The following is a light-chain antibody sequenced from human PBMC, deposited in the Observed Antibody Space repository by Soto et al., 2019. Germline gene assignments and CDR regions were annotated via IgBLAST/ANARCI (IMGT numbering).Light chain of an antibody. Sequence: QSVLTQPPSASGTPGLRVTISCSGSSSNIGSNYVYWYQLLPGTAPKLLIYRNNQRPSGVPDRFSGSKSGTSASLAISGLRSEDEADYYCAAWDDSLSGLYVFGTGTKVTVL. CDR2: RNN. CDR3: AAWDDSLSGLYV. CDR1: SSNIGSNY. V-gene: IGLV1-47*01. J-gene: IGLJ1*01.